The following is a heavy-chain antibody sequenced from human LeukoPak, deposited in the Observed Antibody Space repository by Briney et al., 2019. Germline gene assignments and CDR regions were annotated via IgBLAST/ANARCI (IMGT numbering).Heavy chain of an antibody. CDR2: IYYSGST. Sequence: PSETLSLTCTVSGGSISSGDYYWSWIRQPPGKGLEWIGYIYYSGSTYYNPSLKSRVTKSVDTSKNQFSLKLSSVTAADTAVYYCARGYSSSSGAFDYWGQGTLVTVSS. J-gene: IGHJ4*02. CDR3: ARGYSSSSGAFDY. D-gene: IGHD6-6*01. CDR1: GGSISSGDYY. V-gene: IGHV4-30-4*08.